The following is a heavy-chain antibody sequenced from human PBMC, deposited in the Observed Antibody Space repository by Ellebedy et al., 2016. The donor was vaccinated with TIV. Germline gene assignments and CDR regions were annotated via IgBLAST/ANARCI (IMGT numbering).Heavy chain of an antibody. CDR3: ARPVSSWYAGFDY. Sequence: SETLSLTCTVSGGAISSNSSHRAWIRQPPGTGLEWIGSIYYVWNTYYNPSLKSRVSISVDTSKNQFSLKLSSVTAADTAVYYCARPVSSWYAGFDYWGQGALVTVSS. CDR2: IYYVWNT. CDR1: GGAISSNSSH. J-gene: IGHJ4*02. D-gene: IGHD6-13*01. V-gene: IGHV4-39*01.